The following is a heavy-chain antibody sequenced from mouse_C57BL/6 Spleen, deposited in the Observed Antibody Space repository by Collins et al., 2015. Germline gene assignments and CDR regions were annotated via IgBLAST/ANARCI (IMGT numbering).Heavy chain of an antibody. J-gene: IGHJ2*01. V-gene: IGHV1-18*01. CDR1: GYTFTDYN. Sequence: EVQLQQSGPELVKPRASVKIPCKASGYTFTDYNMDWVKQSHGKSLEWIGDINPNNGGTIYNQKFKGKATLTVDKSSSTAYMEFRSLTSEDTAVYYCARGNYDGYYGYFDYWGQGTTLTVSS. CDR2: INPNNGGT. D-gene: IGHD2-3*01. CDR3: ARGNYDGYYGYFDY.